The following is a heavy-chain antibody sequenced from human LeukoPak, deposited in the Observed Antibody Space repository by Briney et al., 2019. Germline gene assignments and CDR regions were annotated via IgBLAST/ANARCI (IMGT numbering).Heavy chain of an antibody. CDR2: ISSTGGTT. D-gene: IGHD7-27*01. V-gene: IGHV3-23*01. Sequence: PGGSLRLSCVASGLTFSNYGISWVRQAPGKGLEWVSAISSTGGTTYYADSVKGHFTISRDNSKNTVYLQMNSLRGEDTAVYYCARNKLGISEKYMDVWGKGTTVTISS. CDR3: ARNKLGISEKYMDV. CDR1: GLTFSNYG. J-gene: IGHJ6*03.